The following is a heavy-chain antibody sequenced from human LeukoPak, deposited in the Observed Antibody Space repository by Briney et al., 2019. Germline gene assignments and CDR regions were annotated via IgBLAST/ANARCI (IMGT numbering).Heavy chain of an antibody. CDR2: ISGSGGTT. CDR3: AKVPILLLSGGGRADY. V-gene: IGHV3-23*01. J-gene: IGHJ4*02. Sequence: GGSLRLSCAASGFTFRTYAMSWVRQAPGKGLEWVSAISGSGGTTYYADSVKGRFTISRDNSKNMLYLQMNSLRAEDTAVYYCAKVPILLLSGGGRADYWGQGTLVTVSS. D-gene: IGHD3-16*01. CDR1: GFTFRTYA.